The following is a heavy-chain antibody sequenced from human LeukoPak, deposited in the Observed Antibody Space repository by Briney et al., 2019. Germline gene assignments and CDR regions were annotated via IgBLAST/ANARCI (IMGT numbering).Heavy chain of an antibody. CDR2: ISYDGSNK. Sequence: GGSLRLSCAASGFTFSSYAMHWVRQAPGKGLEWVAVISYDGSNKYYADSVKGRFTISRDNSKNTLYLQMNSLRAEDTAVYYCARDSVVVVPAAHYYYYYMDVWGKGTTVTVSS. J-gene: IGHJ6*03. V-gene: IGHV3-30-3*01. D-gene: IGHD2-2*01. CDR1: GFTFSSYA. CDR3: ARDSVVVVPAAHYYYYYMDV.